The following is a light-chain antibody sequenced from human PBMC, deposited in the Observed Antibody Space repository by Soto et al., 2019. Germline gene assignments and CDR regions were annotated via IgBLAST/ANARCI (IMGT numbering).Light chain of an antibody. J-gene: IGKJ1*01. Sequence: EIVLTKSPGTLYFSPGERATLSCRASQSGSSSYLAWYQQKPGQAPRLLMYGASSRATGIPDRFSGSGSGTDFTLTISRLEPEDFAVYYCQQYGNSPRTFGEGTKVE. CDR2: GAS. CDR1: QSGSSSY. CDR3: QQYGNSPRT. V-gene: IGKV3-20*01.